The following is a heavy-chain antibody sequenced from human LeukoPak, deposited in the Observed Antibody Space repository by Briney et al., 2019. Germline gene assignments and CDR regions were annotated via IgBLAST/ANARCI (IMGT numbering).Heavy chain of an antibody. CDR1: QYSFTSYW. CDR3: ARLSRAVLTYGMDV. V-gene: IGHV5-51*01. D-gene: IGHD6-19*01. Sequence: ESLKISGNGSQYSFTSYWIAWERQMPGKGLDWMGLIYPGDSDTRYSPSFQGQVTISADKSISTAYLQWSSLKASDTAMYYCARLSRAVLTYGMDVWGKGTTVTVSS. CDR2: IYPGDSDT. J-gene: IGHJ6*04.